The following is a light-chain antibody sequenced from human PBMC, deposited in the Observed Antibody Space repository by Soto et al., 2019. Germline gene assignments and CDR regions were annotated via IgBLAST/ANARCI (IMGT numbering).Light chain of an antibody. CDR3: SSYTSSSTPV. V-gene: IGLV2-14*01. CDR2: DVS. J-gene: IGLJ1*01. CDR1: SSDVGGYNY. Sequence: QSALTQPASVSGSPGQSITISCTGTSSDVGGYNYVSWYQQHPGKAPKLMIYDVSNRPSGVSNRVSGSKSGNTASLTISGRQVEDEADYYCSSYTSSSTPVFGTGTKLTVL.